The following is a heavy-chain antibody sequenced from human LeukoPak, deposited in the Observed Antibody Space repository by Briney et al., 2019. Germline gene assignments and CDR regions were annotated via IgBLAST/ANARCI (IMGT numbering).Heavy chain of an antibody. CDR1: GFTFSSYG. J-gene: IGHJ4*02. V-gene: IGHV3-30*18. D-gene: IGHD3-10*01. CDR3: AKGAPARGHYFDY. CDR2: ISYDGSNK. Sequence: GGSLRLSCAASGFTFSSYGMHWVRQAPGKGLEWVAVISYDGSNKYYADSVKGRFTISRDNSKNTLYPQMNSLRAEDTAVYYCAKGAPARGHYFDYWGQGTLVTVSS.